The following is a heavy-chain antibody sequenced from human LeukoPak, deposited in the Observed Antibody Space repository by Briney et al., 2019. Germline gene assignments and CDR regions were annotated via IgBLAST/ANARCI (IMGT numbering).Heavy chain of an antibody. D-gene: IGHD3-10*01. CDR1: GFTFSSYG. CDR3: ASPGYYGSAKGDY. V-gene: IGHV3-33*01. Sequence: QSGGSLRLSCAASGFTFSSYGMHWVRQAPGKGLEWVAVIWYDGSNKYYADSVKGRFTISRDNSNNILYLQMNSLRAEDTAIYYCASPGYYGSAKGDYWGQGTLVTVSS. CDR2: IWYDGSNK. J-gene: IGHJ4*02.